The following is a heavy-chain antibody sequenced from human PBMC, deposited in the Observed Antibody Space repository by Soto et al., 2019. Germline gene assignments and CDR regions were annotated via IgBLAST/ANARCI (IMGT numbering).Heavy chain of an antibody. CDR3: ARNWGPDY. V-gene: IGHV3-74*01. Sequence: LRLSCAASGFTFSTYWMHWVRQAPGKGLVWVSRIHSDGSTTNYADSVKGRFTISRDNAKNTLYLQMNSLTAEDTAVYYCARNWGPDYWGQGTLVTVSS. CDR2: IHSDGSTT. D-gene: IGHD7-27*01. CDR1: GFTFSTYW. J-gene: IGHJ4*02.